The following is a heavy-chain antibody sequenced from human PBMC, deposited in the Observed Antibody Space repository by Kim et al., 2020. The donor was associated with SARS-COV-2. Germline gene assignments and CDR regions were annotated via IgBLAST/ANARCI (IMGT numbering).Heavy chain of an antibody. V-gene: IGHV1-8*01. Sequence: ASVKVSCKASGYTFTSYDINWVRQATGQGLEWMGWMNPNSGNTGYAQKFQGRVTMTRNTSISTAYMELSSLRSEDTAVYYCARGGVELLWFGESYGMDVWGQGTTVTVSS. J-gene: IGHJ6*02. CDR3: ARGGVELLWFGESYGMDV. CDR1: GYTFTSYD. CDR2: MNPNSGNT. D-gene: IGHD3-10*01.